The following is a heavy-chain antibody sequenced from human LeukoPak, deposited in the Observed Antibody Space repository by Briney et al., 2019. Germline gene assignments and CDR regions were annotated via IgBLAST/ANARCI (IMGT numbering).Heavy chain of an antibody. Sequence: SETLSLTCTVSGGSMSSGGYSWSWIRQPPGKGLEWIGYIYRSGSTYYNPSLKSRVTISVDRSKNQFSLKLRSVTAADTAVYYCAREKATVTSRVGFDYWGQGTLVTVSS. CDR1: GGSMSSGGYS. CDR3: AREKATVTSRVGFDY. D-gene: IGHD4-17*01. V-gene: IGHV4-30-2*01. CDR2: IYRSGST. J-gene: IGHJ4*02.